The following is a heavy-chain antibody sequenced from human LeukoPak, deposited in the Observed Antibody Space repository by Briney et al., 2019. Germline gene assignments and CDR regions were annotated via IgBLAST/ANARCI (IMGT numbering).Heavy chain of an antibody. D-gene: IGHD3-16*01. CDR1: GFTFSSYS. V-gene: IGHV3-7*01. CDR2: IKQDGSEK. Sequence: PGGSLRLSCAASGFTFSSYSMNWVRQAPGKGLEWVANIKQDGSEKYYVDSVKGRFTISRDNAKNSLYLQMNSLRAEDTAVYYCARERGLDYYYMDVWGKGTTVTVSS. CDR3: ARERGLDYYYMDV. J-gene: IGHJ6*03.